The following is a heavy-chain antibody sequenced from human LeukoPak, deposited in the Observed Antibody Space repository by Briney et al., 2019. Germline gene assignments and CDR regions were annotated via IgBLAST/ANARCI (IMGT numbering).Heavy chain of an antibody. J-gene: IGHJ6*03. CDR2: IYSGGST. Sequence: GGSLRLSCAASGFTVSSNYMSWVRQAPRKGLEWVSVIYSGGSTYYADSVKGRFTISRDNSKNTLYLQMNSLRAEDTAVYYCARVKVATTYYYYYYMDVWGKGTTVTISS. CDR3: ARVKVATTYYYYYYMDV. D-gene: IGHD5-24*01. CDR1: GFTVSSNY. V-gene: IGHV3-53*01.